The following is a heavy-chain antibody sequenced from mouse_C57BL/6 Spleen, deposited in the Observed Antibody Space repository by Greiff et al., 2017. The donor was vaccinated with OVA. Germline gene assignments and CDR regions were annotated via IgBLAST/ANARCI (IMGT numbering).Heavy chain of an antibody. CDR3: ARNYGNYEVSYAMDY. J-gene: IGHJ4*01. D-gene: IGHD2-1*01. Sequence: VQLKESVAELVRPGASVKLSCTASGFNIKNTYMHWVKQRPEQGLEWIGRIDPANGNTKYAPKFQGKATITAATSSNTAYLQLSSLTAEDTASYYCARNYGNYEVSYAMDYWGQGTSVTVSS. V-gene: IGHV14-3*01. CDR1: GFNIKNTY. CDR2: IDPANGNT.